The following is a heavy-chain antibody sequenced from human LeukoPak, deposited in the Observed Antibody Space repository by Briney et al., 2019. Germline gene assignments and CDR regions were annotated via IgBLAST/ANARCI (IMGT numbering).Heavy chain of an antibody. CDR2: IYYSGST. Sequence: SETLSLTCTVCGGSISSYYWSWIRQPPGKGLEWIGYIYYSGSTNYNPSLKSRITISVDTSKNQFSLKLSSVTAADTAVYYCARSGDFATDWFDPWGQGTLVTVSS. J-gene: IGHJ5*02. D-gene: IGHD1-26*01. CDR1: GGSISSYY. V-gene: IGHV4-59*08. CDR3: ARSGDFATDWFDP.